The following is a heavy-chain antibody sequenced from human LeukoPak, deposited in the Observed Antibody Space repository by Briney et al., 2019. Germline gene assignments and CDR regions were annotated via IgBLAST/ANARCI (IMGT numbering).Heavy chain of an antibody. CDR1: GASISSSTYY. J-gene: IGHJ4*02. CDR3: ARQMVRGFSNR. D-gene: IGHD3-10*01. Sequence: SETLSLTCTVSGASISSSTYYWGWIRQPPGKGLEWIGSIYYSGSTYYNPSLKSRVTISVDTSKNQFSLKLSSVTAADTALYYCARQMVRGFSNRWGQGTLVTVSS. V-gene: IGHV4-39*01. CDR2: IYYSGST.